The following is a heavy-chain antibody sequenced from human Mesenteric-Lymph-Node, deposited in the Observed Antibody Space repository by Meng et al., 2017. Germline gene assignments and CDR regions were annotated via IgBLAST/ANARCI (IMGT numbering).Heavy chain of an antibody. CDR1: GFTFSSYA. D-gene: IGHD6-19*01. Sequence: GESLKISCAASGFTFSSYAMTWVRQAPGKGLEWVSGISGSGGSTYYTDSVKGRFTISRDNSKNTLYLQMNSLRAEDTAVYYCARDRILGRIAVAGTGWFDPWGQGTLVTVSS. V-gene: IGHV3-23*01. J-gene: IGHJ5*02. CDR2: ISGSGGST. CDR3: ARDRILGRIAVAGTGWFDP.